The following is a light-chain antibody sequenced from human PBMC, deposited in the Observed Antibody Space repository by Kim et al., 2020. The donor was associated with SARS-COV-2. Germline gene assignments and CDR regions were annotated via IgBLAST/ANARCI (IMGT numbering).Light chain of an antibody. CDR3: QQYNKGPRT. CDR2: GAS. J-gene: IGKJ1*01. V-gene: IGKV3-15*01. CDR1: QSVNSN. Sequence: SPGERATLSCRASQSVNSNYLAWYQRKPGQAPRLLIYGASARATGISARFSGGGYGTEFTLTISSLQSEDFAVYYCQQYNKGPRTFGQGTKVDIK.